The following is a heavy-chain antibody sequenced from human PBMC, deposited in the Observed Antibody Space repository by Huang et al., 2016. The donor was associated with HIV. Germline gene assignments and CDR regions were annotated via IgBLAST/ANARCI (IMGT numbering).Heavy chain of an antibody. CDR1: GGSIRSDNYY. D-gene: IGHD3-10*01. CDR3: ARLPGSITMIRGVITDPY. V-gene: IGHV4-39*01. J-gene: IGHJ4*02. CDR2: IYYSGST. Sequence: QLQLQESGPGLVKPSETLSLTCTVFGGSIRSDNYYWGWFRQPPGKGLEWIGSIYYSGSTYYNPYQKSGVTITVDTSKNQFSLKMRSVTAADTAVYYCARLPGSITMIRGVITDPYWGQGTLVTVSS.